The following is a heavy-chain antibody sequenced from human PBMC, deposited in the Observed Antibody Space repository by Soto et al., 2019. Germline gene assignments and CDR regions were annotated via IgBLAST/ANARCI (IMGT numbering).Heavy chain of an antibody. D-gene: IGHD3-22*01. J-gene: IGHJ4*02. CDR3: ARYSITMIVAQGFDY. V-gene: IGHV4-38-2*01. CDR2: IYHSGST. CDR1: GYSISSGYY. Sequence: LSLTCAVSGYSISSGYYWGWLRQPPGKGLEWIGSIYHSGSTNYNPSLKSRVTISVDKSKNQFSLKLSSVTAADTAVYYCARYSITMIVAQGFDYWGQGTLVTVSS.